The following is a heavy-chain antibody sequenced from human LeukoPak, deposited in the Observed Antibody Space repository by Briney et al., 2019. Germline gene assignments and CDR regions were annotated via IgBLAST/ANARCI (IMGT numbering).Heavy chain of an antibody. V-gene: IGHV1-58*02. CDR1: GSTFTSSA. Sequence: ASVKVSCKASGSTFTSSAMQWVRQARGQRLEWIGWIVVGSGNTNYAQKFQERVTITRDMSTSTAYMELSSLRSEDTAVYYCAAEWRYCSGGSCHEGDYWGQGTLVTVSS. J-gene: IGHJ4*02. CDR3: AAEWRYCSGGSCHEGDY. CDR2: IVVGSGNT. D-gene: IGHD2-15*01.